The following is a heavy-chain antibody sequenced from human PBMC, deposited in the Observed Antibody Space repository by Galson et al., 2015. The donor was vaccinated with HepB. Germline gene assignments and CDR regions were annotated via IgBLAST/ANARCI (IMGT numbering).Heavy chain of an antibody. V-gene: IGHV3-23*01. Sequence: SLRLSCAASGFTFSSYAMPWVRQAPGKGLEWVSRISDGGGTTYYADSVKGRFTISRDKSKNTLYLQVNSLRAEDTAVYYCARPITPAAIRVAFDIWGQGTMVTVSS. CDR3: ARPITPAAIRVAFDI. CDR1: GFTFSSYA. J-gene: IGHJ3*02. CDR2: ISDGGGTT. D-gene: IGHD6-25*01.